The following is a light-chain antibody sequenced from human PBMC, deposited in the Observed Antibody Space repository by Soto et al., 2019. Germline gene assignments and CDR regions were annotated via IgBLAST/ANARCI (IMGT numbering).Light chain of an antibody. CDR3: LQDYNYPRT. CDR1: QGIRND. J-gene: IGKJ2*01. Sequence: AIQMTQSPSSLSASVGDRVTITCRASQGIRNDLGWYQQKPGKAPKLLIYAASTLRSGVPSRFTGSGSGTDFTLTISSLQPEDFATYYCLQDYNYPRTFGQGTKLEIK. CDR2: AAS. V-gene: IGKV1-6*01.